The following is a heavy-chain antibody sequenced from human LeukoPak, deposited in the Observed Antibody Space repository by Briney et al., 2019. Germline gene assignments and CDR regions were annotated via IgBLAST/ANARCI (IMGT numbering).Heavy chain of an antibody. CDR2: ISYSGST. CDR3: AREYGGNSGLYYFDY. J-gene: IGHJ4*02. Sequence: SETLSLTCTVSGGSVSSGSYYRSWIRQPPGKGLEWIGYISYSGSTNYNPSLKSRVTISEDTSKNQFSLKLSSVTAADTAVYYCAREYGGNSGLYYFDYWGQGTLVTVSS. V-gene: IGHV4-61*01. CDR1: GGSVSSGSYY. D-gene: IGHD4-23*01.